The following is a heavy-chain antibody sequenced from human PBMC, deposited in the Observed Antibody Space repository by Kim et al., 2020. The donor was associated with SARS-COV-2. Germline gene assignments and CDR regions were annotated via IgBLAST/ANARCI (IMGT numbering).Heavy chain of an antibody. CDR1: GYTFTSYA. D-gene: IGHD3-22*01. CDR3: ARDGRTNYYDSSGYPYY. CDR2: INTNTGNP. J-gene: IGHJ4*02. Sequence: ASVKVSCKASGYTFTSYAMNWVRQAPGQGLEWMGWINTNTGNPTYAQGFTGRFVFSLDTSVSTAYLQISSLKAEDTAVYYCARDGRTNYYDSSGYPYYWGQGTLVTVSS. V-gene: IGHV7-4-1*02.